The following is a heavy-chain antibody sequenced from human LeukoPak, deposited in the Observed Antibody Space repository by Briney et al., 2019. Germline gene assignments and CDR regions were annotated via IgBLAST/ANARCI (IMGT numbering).Heavy chain of an antibody. CDR2: LDPEDGEM. CDR1: GYTLTELS. D-gene: IGHD1-26*01. J-gene: IGHJ4*02. V-gene: IGHV1-24*01. Sequence: ASVKVSCKVFGYTLTELSLHWVRQAPGKGLEWMGGLDPEDGEMIYSQKFQGRVTMTEDTSTDIAYMEMSSLRSEDTAVYYCATGRTKWDLLNYWGQGTLVTVSS. CDR3: ATGRTKWDLLNY.